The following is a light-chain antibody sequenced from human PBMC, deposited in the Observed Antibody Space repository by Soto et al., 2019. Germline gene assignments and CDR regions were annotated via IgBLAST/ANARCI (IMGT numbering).Light chain of an antibody. CDR2: GNS. Sequence: QSVLTQPPSVSGSPGQRVTISCTGRSSNIGAGYDLHWYQQLPGTAPKLLIYGNSNRPSGVPDRFSGSKSGTSASLAITGLQAEDEADYYCQSYDSSLRVFGTGTKVTVL. CDR1: SSNIGAGYD. CDR3: QSYDSSLRV. V-gene: IGLV1-40*01. J-gene: IGLJ1*01.